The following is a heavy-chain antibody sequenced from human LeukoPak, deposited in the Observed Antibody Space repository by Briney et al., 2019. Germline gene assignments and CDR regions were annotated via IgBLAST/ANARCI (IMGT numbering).Heavy chain of an antibody. CDR2: MNPSSGNT. CDR1: GNAFTTHD. V-gene: IGHV1-8*01. D-gene: IGHD2-21*02. J-gene: IGHJ3*02. CDR3: AGGNSDSWHDAFDI. Sequence: GASVKVPCKASGNAFTTHDINWVRQAPGQGLEWMGWMNPSSGNTGFAQKFQGRVTMTRDTSISTAYMELTSLRSEDTAIYYCAGGNSDSWHDAFDIWGQGTMVTVSS.